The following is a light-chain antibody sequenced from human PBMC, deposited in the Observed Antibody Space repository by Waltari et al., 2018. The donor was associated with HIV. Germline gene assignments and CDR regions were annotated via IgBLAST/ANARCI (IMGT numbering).Light chain of an antibody. CDR1: QGIRND. CDR2: AST. J-gene: IGKJ1*01. V-gene: IGKV1-6*02. CDR3: LQDFEYPWT. Sequence: AVQMPQSPSSASGSLGGRATSSYRARQGIRNDLSWFQMKPGGAPKLLIYASTILQTGVPPRFSGSASGTDFTLTISNLQSEDFATYFCLQDFEYPWTFGQGTTVE.